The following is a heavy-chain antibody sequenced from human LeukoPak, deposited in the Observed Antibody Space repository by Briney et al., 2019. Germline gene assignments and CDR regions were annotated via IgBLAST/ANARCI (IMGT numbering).Heavy chain of an antibody. CDR2: MRPTDAYT. CDR1: GYTLTELS. V-gene: IGHV1-24*01. J-gene: IGHJ4*02. CDR3: AREGAVDLKHFDF. D-gene: IGHD6-19*01. Sequence: ASVKVSCKVSGYTLTELSMHWVRQAPGQGLEWMGYMRPTDAYTGYAPKFQGRVTVTRDTSTNTIYMELSSLRSDDTAVYYCAREGAVDLKHFDFWGQGTLVILSS.